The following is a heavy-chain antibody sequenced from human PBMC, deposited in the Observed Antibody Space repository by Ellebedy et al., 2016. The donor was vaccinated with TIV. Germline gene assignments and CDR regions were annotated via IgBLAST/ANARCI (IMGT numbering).Heavy chain of an antibody. V-gene: IGHV3-49*03. CDR3: SRDDYGGNSSDY. Sequence: GGSLRLXCRASGFTFGDYAITWFRQAPGKGLEWVGFIRSKTYGETTEYAASVKGRFTVSRDDSNSIAYLQMNSLKTEDTAVYYCSRDDYGGNSSDYWGQGTLVTVSS. CDR2: IRSKTYGETT. CDR1: GFTFGDYA. J-gene: IGHJ4*02. D-gene: IGHD4-23*01.